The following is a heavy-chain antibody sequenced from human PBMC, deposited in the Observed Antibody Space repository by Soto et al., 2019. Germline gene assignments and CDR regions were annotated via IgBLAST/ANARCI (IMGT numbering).Heavy chain of an antibody. D-gene: IGHD5-12*01. CDR1: GGSISSGGYY. J-gene: IGHJ4*02. Sequence: TCTVSGGSISSGGYYWSWIRQHPGKGLEWIGYIYYSGSTYYNPSLKSRVTISVDTSKNQFSLKLSSVTAADTAVYYCARELATISKYFDYWGQGTLVTVSS. CDR3: ARELATISKYFDY. V-gene: IGHV4-31*03. CDR2: IYYSGST.